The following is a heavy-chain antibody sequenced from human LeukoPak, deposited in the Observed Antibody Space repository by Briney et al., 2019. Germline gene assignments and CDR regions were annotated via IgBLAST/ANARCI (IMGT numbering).Heavy chain of an antibody. Sequence: PSETLSLTCTVSGGSISSYYWSWIRQPPGKGLEWIGYIYYSGSTNYNPSLKSRVTISVDTSKNQFSLKLSSVTAEDTAVYYCARSWATPLGYAFDIWGQGTMVTVSS. CDR3: ARSWATPLGYAFDI. V-gene: IGHV4-59*01. D-gene: IGHD2-15*01. CDR1: GGSISSYY. CDR2: IYYSGST. J-gene: IGHJ3*02.